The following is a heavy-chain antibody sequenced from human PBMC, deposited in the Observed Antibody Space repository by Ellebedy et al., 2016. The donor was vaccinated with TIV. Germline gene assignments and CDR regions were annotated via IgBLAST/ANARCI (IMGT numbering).Heavy chain of an antibody. CDR2: IKQDGSEK. V-gene: IGHV3-7*05. Sequence: GESLKISXAASGFTFSSYWMSWVRQAPGKGLEWVANIKQDGSEKYYVDSVKGRFTISRDNAKNSLYLQMNSLRAEDTAVYYCARDVHGDYTLDYWGQGTLVTVSS. CDR3: ARDVHGDYTLDY. J-gene: IGHJ4*02. CDR1: GFTFSSYW. D-gene: IGHD4-17*01.